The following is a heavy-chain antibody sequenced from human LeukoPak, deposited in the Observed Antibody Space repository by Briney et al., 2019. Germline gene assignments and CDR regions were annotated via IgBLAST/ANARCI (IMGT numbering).Heavy chain of an antibody. Sequence: ASVKVSCKASGYTFTGYYIHWVRQAPGQGLEWMAWIDPNSGGTNYAQKFEGRVTITRDTSISTAYMELSRLRSDDTAVYYCAALGYCSSTSCLRGAFDIWGQGTMVTVSS. CDR3: AALGYCSSTSCLRGAFDI. V-gene: IGHV1-2*02. CDR1: GYTFTGYY. CDR2: IDPNSGGT. J-gene: IGHJ3*02. D-gene: IGHD2-2*01.